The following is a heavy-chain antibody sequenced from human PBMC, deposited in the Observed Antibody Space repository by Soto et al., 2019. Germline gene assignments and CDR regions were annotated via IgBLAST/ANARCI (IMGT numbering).Heavy chain of an antibody. D-gene: IGHD3-16*01. CDR1: GYTLTELS. J-gene: IGHJ6*02. Sequence: WASVKVSCKVSGYTLTELSMHWVRQAPGKGLEWMGGFDPEDGETIYAQKFQGRVTMTEDTSTDTAYMELSSLRSEDTAVYYCATDSVTFGYYGMDVWGQGTTVTVSS. CDR2: FDPEDGET. CDR3: ATDSVTFGYYGMDV. V-gene: IGHV1-24*01.